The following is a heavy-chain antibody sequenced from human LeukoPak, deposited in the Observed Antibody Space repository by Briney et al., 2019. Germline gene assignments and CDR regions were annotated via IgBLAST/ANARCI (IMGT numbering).Heavy chain of an antibody. CDR1: GFSFDSYW. CDR3: AKDRGIISDY. CDR2: ISGSGDST. V-gene: IGHV3-23*01. J-gene: IGHJ4*02. Sequence: GGSLRLSCVASGFSFDSYWMNWVRQAPGKGLEWVSAISGSGDSTYYADSVKGRFTISRDNSKNTLYLQMNSLRVEDTAVYYCAKDRGIISDYWGQGTLVTVSS. D-gene: IGHD3-10*01.